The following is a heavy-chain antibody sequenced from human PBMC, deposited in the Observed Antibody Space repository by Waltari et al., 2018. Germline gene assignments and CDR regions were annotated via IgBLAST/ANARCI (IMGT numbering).Heavy chain of an antibody. CDR2: ISGDNKNR. CDR1: GYSFVTYS. D-gene: IGHD1-26*01. J-gene: IGHJ4*02. V-gene: IGHV1-18*04. Sequence: QVQLVQSGSEVKKPGASVKVSCKTSGYSFVTYSLSWVRQARGQGLEWMGWISGDNKNRKNSQKFQDRVIMTTDTSTNTAYLEVTDLRPDDTAVYYCVRDGSGASFTFNYWGQGTLVTVSS. CDR3: VRDGSGASFTFNY.